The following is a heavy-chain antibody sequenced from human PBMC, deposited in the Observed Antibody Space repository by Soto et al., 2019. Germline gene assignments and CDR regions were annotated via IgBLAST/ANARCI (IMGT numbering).Heavy chain of an antibody. CDR1: GFSFSNCG. V-gene: IGHV3-30*18. J-gene: IGHJ4*02. CDR3: VKGSEVARQELDY. Sequence: QVQLVESGGGVVQPGRSLRLSCAAPGFSFSNCGMHWVRQAPGKGLGWVAAISSDGSDKYYSESVKGRFTISRDNSKNTLFLQMNSLRVEDTAVYYCVKGSEVARQELDYWGQGTLVTVSS. D-gene: IGHD2-15*01. CDR2: ISSDGSDK.